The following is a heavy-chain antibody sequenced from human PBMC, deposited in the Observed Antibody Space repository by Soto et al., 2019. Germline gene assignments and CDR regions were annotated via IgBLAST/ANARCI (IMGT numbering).Heavy chain of an antibody. CDR3: AKITVRPPYFDY. Sequence: EVQLLESGGGLVQPGGSLRLSCAASGFTFSSYAMSWVRQAPGKGLEWVSAISGSGGSTYYADSVKGRFTISRDNSKNTLYLQMKSLRAEDTDVYYCAKITVRPPYFDYWGQGTLVTVSS. CDR1: GFTFSSYA. J-gene: IGHJ4*02. CDR2: ISGSGGST. V-gene: IGHV3-23*01. D-gene: IGHD3-16*01.